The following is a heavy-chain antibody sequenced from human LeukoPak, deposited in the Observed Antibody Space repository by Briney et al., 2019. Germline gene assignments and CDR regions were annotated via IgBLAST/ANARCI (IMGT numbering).Heavy chain of an antibody. CDR2: ISAYNGNT. D-gene: IGHD2-2*01. V-gene: IGHV1-18*01. CDR3: ARDEPQLVPAAPFDY. J-gene: IGHJ4*02. CDR1: GYTFTSYG. Sequence: ASVKVSCKASGYTFTSYGISWVRQAPGQGLEWMGWISAYNGNTNYAQKLQGRVTMTTDTSTSTAYMELRSLRSDDTAVHYCARDEPQLVPAAPFDYWGQGTLVTVSS.